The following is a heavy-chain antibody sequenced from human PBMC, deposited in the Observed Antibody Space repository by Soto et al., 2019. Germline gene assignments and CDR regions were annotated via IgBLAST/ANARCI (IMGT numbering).Heavy chain of an antibody. CDR2: IKQDGSEK. J-gene: IGHJ5*02. V-gene: IGHV3-7*03. D-gene: IGHD3-16*01. CDR1: GFTFSRYW. CDR3: ANDVWFDP. Sequence: GGSLRLSCAASGFTFSRYWMSWVRQAPGKGLEWVANIKQDGSEKSYVDSVKGRFTISRDNSKNTLYLQMNSLRAEDTAVYYCANDVWFDPWGQGTLVTVSS.